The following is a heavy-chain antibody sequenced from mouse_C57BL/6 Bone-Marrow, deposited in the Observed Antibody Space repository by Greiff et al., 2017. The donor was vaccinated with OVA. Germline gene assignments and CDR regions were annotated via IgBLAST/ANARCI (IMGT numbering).Heavy chain of an antibody. CDR1: GYTFTSYG. Sequence: VKLMESGAELARPGASVKLSCKASGYTFTSYGISWVKQRTGQGLEWIGEIYPRSGNTYYNEKFKGKATLTADKSSSTAYMELRSLTSEDSAVYFCARLGGRFAYWGQGTLVTVSA. J-gene: IGHJ3*01. D-gene: IGHD3-3*01. V-gene: IGHV1-81*01. CDR3: ARLGGRFAY. CDR2: IYPRSGNT.